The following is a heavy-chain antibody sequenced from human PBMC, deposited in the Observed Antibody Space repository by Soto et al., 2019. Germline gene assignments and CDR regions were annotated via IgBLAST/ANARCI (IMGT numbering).Heavy chain of an antibody. Sequence: QVQLAESGGGVVQPGGSLTLSCAASGFSFSNYGMHWVRQAPGKGLEWVAAIFRDGNTKQYADSVKGRFSVSRDNSQNTLYLQMNSLRTEDTAVYYCTNRRASFNFDYWGQGALVTVSS. V-gene: IGHV3-33*06. CDR2: IFRDGNTK. J-gene: IGHJ4*02. CDR3: TNRRASFNFDY. CDR1: GFSFSNYG.